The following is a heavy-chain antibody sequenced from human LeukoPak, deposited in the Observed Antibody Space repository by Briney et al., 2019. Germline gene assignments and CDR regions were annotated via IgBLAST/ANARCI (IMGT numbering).Heavy chain of an antibody. D-gene: IGHD2-2*01. CDR3: ARLGPLPYQLPGGTSNRFDY. V-gene: IGHV5-51*01. CDR1: GYSFTSSL. J-gene: IGHJ4*02. Sequence: GASLKSSWKGPGYSFTSSLIGGVRPLPGKGLGWRGIIFPSGSDTRYSASVQGQVTISADKSISTAYLQWSSLKASDTAMYYCARLGPLPYQLPGGTSNRFDYWGQGALVTVSS. CDR2: IFPSGSDT.